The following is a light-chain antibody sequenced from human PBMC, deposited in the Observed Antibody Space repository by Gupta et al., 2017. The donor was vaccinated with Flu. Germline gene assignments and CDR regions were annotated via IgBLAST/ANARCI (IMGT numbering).Light chain of an antibody. Sequence: VGDRVTITFRASQSISSWLSWYQQKPGKAPKLLIYKAPTLESGVPSRFSGSGFGTEFTLTISRLQPDDFATYYCQEYNSYWAFGQGTKVEIK. CDR3: QEYNSYWA. CDR2: KAP. V-gene: IGKV1-5*03. J-gene: IGKJ1*01. CDR1: QSISSW.